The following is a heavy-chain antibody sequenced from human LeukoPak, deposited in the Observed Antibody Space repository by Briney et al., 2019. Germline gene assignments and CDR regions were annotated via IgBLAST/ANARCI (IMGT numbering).Heavy chain of an antibody. CDR3: ARVSVGY. CDR2: INHSGST. D-gene: IGHD1-26*01. V-gene: IGHV4-34*01. CDR1: GGSFSGYY. J-gene: IGHJ4*02. Sequence: KTSETLSLTCAVYGGSFSGYYWSWIRQPPGKGLGWIGEINHSGSTNYNPSLKSRVTISVDTSKNQFSLKLSSVTAADTAVYYCARVSVGYWGQGTLVTVSS.